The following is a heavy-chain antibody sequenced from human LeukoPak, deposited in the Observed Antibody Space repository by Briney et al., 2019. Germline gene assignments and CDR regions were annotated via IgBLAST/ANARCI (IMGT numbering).Heavy chain of an antibody. D-gene: IGHD3-9*01. CDR1: GFTFCSYW. J-gene: IGHJ3*02. CDR2: IDSDGSTT. CDR3: ARGTDDIDI. V-gene: IGHV3-74*01. Sequence: GGSLRLSCAASGFTFCSYWMHWVRQAPGKGLVWVSRIDSDGSTTNYADSVKGRFSISRFNAKETLYLQMNSLRVEDAAVYYCARGTDDIDIWGQGTLVTVSS.